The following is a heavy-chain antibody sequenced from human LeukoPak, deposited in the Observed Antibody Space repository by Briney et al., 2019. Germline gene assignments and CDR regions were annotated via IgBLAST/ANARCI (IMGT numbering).Heavy chain of an antibody. Sequence: GGSLRLSCAASGFTFSSYGMHWVRQAPGKGLEWVAFIRYDGSNKCYADSVKGRFTISRDNSKNTLYLQMNSLRAEDTAVYYCAKDENIVYYYYYMDVWGKGTTVTISS. CDR1: GFTFSSYG. CDR2: IRYDGSNK. D-gene: IGHD2/OR15-2a*01. J-gene: IGHJ6*03. V-gene: IGHV3-30*02. CDR3: AKDENIVYYYYYMDV.